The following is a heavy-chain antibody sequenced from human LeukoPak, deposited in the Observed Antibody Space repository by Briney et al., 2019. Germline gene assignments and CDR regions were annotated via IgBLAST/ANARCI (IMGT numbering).Heavy chain of an antibody. CDR2: IYYSGST. Sequence: PSETLSLTCTVSGDSISSYYWGWIRQPPGKGLEWIGSIYYSGSTYYNPSLKSRVTISVDTSKNQFSLKLSSVTAADTAVYYCAREIRGQWWGNDYWGQGTLVTVSS. J-gene: IGHJ4*02. CDR1: GDSISSYY. D-gene: IGHD2-15*01. CDR3: AREIRGQWWGNDY. V-gene: IGHV4-39*07.